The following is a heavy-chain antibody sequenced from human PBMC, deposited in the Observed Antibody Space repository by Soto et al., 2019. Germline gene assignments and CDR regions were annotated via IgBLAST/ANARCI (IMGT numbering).Heavy chain of an antibody. CDR3: ARRYCSSEECYSDS. Sequence: GESLKISCHGSGYTFFSFWIVWVRQVPGKGLEWVGRIDPGDSSATYSPTFQGHVTISADKSTRISYLQWRSLKASDTAIYFCARRYCSSEECYSDSWGQGSLVTVSS. CDR1: GYTFFSFW. D-gene: IGHD2-2*01. CDR2: IDPGDSSA. J-gene: IGHJ4*02. V-gene: IGHV5-10-1*01.